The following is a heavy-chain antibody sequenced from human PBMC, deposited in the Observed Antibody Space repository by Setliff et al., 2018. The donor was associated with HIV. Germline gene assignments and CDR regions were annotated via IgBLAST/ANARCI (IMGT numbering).Heavy chain of an antibody. CDR3: AVDTAMVRGMDV. V-gene: IGHV1-69*10. Sequence: SVKVSCKASGGVFSTYGMHWVRQAPGQGFEWVGGIIPVASIPNYAQKFQGRVTITADESTSTAYMELSSLRSEDTAVYYCAVDTAMVRGMDVWGQGTTVTVSS. J-gene: IGHJ6*02. CDR1: GGVFSTYG. D-gene: IGHD5-18*01. CDR2: IIPVASIP.